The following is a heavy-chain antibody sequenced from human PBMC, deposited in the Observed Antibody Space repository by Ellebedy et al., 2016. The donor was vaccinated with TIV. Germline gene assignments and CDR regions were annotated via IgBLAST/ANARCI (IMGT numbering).Heavy chain of an antibody. CDR1: GFTFSAFA. Sequence: PGGSLRLSCAASGFTFSAFAMSWVRQAPGKGIEWVSGISGSGGSSYQADSVKGRLTISRDNSKNTLFLQMNNLRAEDTAVYCCARYLGLHWYPEPAAHWGQGTLVAVSS. CDR2: ISGSGGSS. V-gene: IGHV3-23*01. J-gene: IGHJ4*02. D-gene: IGHD3-9*01. CDR3: ARYLGLHWYPEPAAH.